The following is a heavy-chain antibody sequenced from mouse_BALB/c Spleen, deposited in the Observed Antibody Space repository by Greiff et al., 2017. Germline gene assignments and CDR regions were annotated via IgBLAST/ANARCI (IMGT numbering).Heavy chain of an antibody. D-gene: IGHD1-1*01. V-gene: IGHV1-5*01. CDR3: TTTTVVGYYAMDD. CDR1: GYTFTSYW. Sequence: EVQLQQSGTVLARPGASVKMSCKASGYTFTSYWMHWVKQRPGQGLEWIGAIYPGNSDTSYNQKFKGKAKLTAVTSTSTAYMELSSLTNEDSAVYYCTTTTVVGYYAMDDWGQGTSVTVSS. J-gene: IGHJ4*01. CDR2: IYPGNSDT.